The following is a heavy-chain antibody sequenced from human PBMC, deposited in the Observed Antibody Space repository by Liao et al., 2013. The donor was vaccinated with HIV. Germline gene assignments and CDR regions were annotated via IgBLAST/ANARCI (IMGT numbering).Heavy chain of an antibody. V-gene: IGHV4-34*01. D-gene: IGHD3-3*01. Sequence: QVQLQQWGAGLLKPSETLSLTCAVYGESFSGYFWSWIRQPPGKGLEWIGEIDDSGSTKYNPSLKSRVTISVDASKNQFSLKLSSVTAADTAVYYCAKVVRGYYSGPNNWFDPWGQGTLVTVFS. J-gene: IGHJ5*02. CDR2: IDDSGST. CDR1: GESFSGYF. CDR3: AKVVRGYYSGPNNWFDP.